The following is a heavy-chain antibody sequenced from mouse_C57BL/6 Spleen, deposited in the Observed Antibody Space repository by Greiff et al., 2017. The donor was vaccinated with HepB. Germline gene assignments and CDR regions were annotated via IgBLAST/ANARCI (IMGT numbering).Heavy chain of an antibody. CDR3: TRDGGYDEDYYFDY. CDR2: ISSGGDYI. J-gene: IGHJ2*01. V-gene: IGHV5-9-1*02. CDR1: GFTFSSYA. Sequence: DVMLVESGEGLVKPGGSLKLSCAASGFTFSSYAMSWVRQTPEKRLEWVAYISSGGDYIYYADTVKGRFTISRDNARNTLYLQMSSLKSEDTAMYYCTRDGGYDEDYYFDYWGQGTTLTVSS. D-gene: IGHD2-2*01.